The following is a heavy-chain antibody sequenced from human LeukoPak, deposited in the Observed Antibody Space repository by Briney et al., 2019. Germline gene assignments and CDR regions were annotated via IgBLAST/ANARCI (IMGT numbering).Heavy chain of an antibody. Sequence: GESLRLSCAASGFTFSNYAMNWVRQAPGKGLEWVSGISGGGGSTYYADSVKGRFTISRDDAKNSLYLQMNSLRAEDTAVYYCARDAYYDFWGGGRYFQHWGQGTLVTVSS. D-gene: IGHD3-3*01. J-gene: IGHJ1*01. CDR1: GFTFSNYA. CDR3: ARDAYYDFWGGGRYFQH. V-gene: IGHV3-23*01. CDR2: ISGGGGST.